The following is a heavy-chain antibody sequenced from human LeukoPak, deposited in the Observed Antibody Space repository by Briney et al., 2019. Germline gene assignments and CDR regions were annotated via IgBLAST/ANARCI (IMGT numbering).Heavy chain of an antibody. CDR3: ARDYTYLPGVPLKAFYP. Sequence: PSETLSLTCSVSGGSITSTSYYWVWDRQSPGKGLEWIGSIYFSGRTFYSPSLKSRVTISIDTSKNQFSLNLTSVTAADSATYYCARDYTYLPGVPLKAFYPWGPGSLVTVSS. V-gene: IGHV4-39*07. CDR2: IYFSGRT. CDR1: GGSITSTSYY. J-gene: IGHJ5*02. D-gene: IGHD2-2*01.